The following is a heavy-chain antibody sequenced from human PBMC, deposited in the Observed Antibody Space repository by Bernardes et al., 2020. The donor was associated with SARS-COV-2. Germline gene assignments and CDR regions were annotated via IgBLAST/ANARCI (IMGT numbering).Heavy chain of an antibody. J-gene: IGHJ3*02. V-gene: IGHV3-13*01. Sequence: GGSLRLSCAASGFTFSSYDMHWVRQATGKGLEWVSAIGTAGDTYYAGSVKGRFTISRENAKDSLYLQMNSLRAADTAVYYCARGRSYSGSYHDAFDIWGQGTMVTVSS. CDR3: ARGRSYSGSYHDAFDI. D-gene: IGHD1-26*01. CDR1: GFTFSSYD. CDR2: IGTAGDT.